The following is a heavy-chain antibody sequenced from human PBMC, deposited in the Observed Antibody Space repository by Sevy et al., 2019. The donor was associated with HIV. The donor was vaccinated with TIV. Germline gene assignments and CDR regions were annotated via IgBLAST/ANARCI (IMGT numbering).Heavy chain of an antibody. CDR2: ISDDGSNK. CDR1: GFTFSNYA. Sequence: GGSLRLSCAASGFTFSNYAIHWVRQAPGKGLEWVAVISDDGSNKYYTDSVKGPFTISRNNSKNTLYLQMNSLRVEDTAIYYCAKMQGGSYNYYGMDVWGQGTTVTVSS. CDR3: AKMQGGSYNYYGMDV. D-gene: IGHD1-26*01. J-gene: IGHJ6*02. V-gene: IGHV3-30*18.